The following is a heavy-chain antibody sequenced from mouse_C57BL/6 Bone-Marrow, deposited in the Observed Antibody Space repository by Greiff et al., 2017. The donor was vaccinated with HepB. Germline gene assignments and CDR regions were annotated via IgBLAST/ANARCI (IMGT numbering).Heavy chain of an antibody. CDR2: LNPSGGYT. D-gene: IGHD4-1*01. V-gene: IGHV1-7*01. CDR1: GYTFTSYW. CDR3: ARGNWDWFAY. Sequence: VQLQQSGADLAKPGASVKLSCTASGYTFTSYWMYWVNQQPGEGLEGMGYLNPSGGYTNYNQKFKDKVTLTADKSSSTVYMQLSSLTYEDTAVYYCARGNWDWFAYWGQGTLVTVSA. J-gene: IGHJ3*01.